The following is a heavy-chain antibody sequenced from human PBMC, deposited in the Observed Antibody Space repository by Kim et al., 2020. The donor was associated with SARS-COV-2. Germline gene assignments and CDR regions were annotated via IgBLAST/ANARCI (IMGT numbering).Heavy chain of an antibody. D-gene: IGHD6-19*01. Sequence: YAQKVRSGVTMTKDTATSTGYMELSSLRAEETAIYYCARDSGKVAGFDYWGQGTPVTVSS. V-gene: IGHV1-46*01. J-gene: IGHJ4*02. CDR3: ARDSGKVAGFDY.